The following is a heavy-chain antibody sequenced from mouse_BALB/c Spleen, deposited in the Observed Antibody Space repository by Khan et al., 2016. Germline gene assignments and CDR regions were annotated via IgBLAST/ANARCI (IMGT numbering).Heavy chain of an antibody. J-gene: IGHJ1*01. CDR1: GYTFTTAG. Sequence: QIQLVQSGPELKKPGETVRISCKASGYTFTTAGMQWVQKMPGKGLKWIGWINTHSGVPKYAEDFKGRFAFSLETSASTAYLQISNLKNEDTATYCGARCGNFFHWYFDVWGAGTTVTVSS. CDR3: ARCGNFFHWYFDV. D-gene: IGHD2-1*01. V-gene: IGHV9-4*02. CDR2: INTHSGVP.